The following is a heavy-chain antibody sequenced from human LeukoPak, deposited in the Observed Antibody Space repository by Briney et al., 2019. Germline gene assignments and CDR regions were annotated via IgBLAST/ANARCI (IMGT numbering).Heavy chain of an antibody. D-gene: IGHD3-10*01. CDR3: ATLTYGSGSYTYFQH. CDR2: IDPSDSYT. V-gene: IGHV5-10-1*01. Sequence: GESLKISCKGSGYSLTSYWISWVRQMPGKGLEWMGRIDPSDSYTNYSPSFQGHVTISADKSISTAYLQWSSLKASDTAMYYCATLTYGSGSYTYFQHWGQGTLVTVSS. CDR1: GYSLTSYW. J-gene: IGHJ1*01.